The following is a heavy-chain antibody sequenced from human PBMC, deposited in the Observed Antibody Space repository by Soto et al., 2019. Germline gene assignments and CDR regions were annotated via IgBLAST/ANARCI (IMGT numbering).Heavy chain of an antibody. V-gene: IGHV3-7*01. CDR3: ARDIGFDYVD. CDR2: INEDGSEI. J-gene: IGHJ4*02. Sequence: EVQLVESGGGLVQPGGSLRVSCAVSGFTFRSFWMSWVRQAPGKGLEWVATINEDGSEIYYVDSVKGRFTISRDNAQNSLYLQMRSLSAEDTAGYFCARDIGFDYVDWGQGTRVTVSS. D-gene: IGHD3-16*01. CDR1: GFTFRSFW.